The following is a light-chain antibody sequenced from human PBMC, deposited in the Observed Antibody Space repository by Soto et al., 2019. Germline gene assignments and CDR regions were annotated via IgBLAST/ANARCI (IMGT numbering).Light chain of an antibody. CDR3: QQYDQWWT. V-gene: IGKV3-15*01. J-gene: IGKJ1*01. CDR1: QSVNNN. CDR2: GAS. Sequence: EIVMTQSPVTLSVSPGERATFSCRASQSVNNNLAWYHLKPGQDPRLLLYGASIRATDVPARFSGGGSGTEYTLTISSLQCDDFGSYFWQQYDQWWTFGQGTKVEVK.